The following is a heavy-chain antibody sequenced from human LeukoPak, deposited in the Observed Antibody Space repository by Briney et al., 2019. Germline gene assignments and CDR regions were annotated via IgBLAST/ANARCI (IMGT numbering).Heavy chain of an antibody. CDR1: GGSISSSNW. CDR2: IYHSGST. J-gene: IGHJ4*02. Sequence: PSETLSLTCAVSGGSISSSNWRTWVRQPPGKGLEWIGEIYHSGSTNYSPSLKSRVTILVDKSKNQFSLKLSSVTAADTAVYYCARGGSGGRKPIDYWGQGTLVTVSS. V-gene: IGHV4-4*02. D-gene: IGHD2-15*01. CDR3: ARGGSGGRKPIDY.